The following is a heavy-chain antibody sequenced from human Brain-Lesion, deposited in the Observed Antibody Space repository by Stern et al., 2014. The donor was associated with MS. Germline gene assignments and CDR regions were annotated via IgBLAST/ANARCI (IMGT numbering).Heavy chain of an antibody. J-gene: IGHJ6*02. V-gene: IGHV1-2*02. CDR2: INPNTGGP. CDR3: ARDQRGITIFGVVTDYYYLGMDV. D-gene: IGHD3-3*01. CDR1: GYIFTGYY. Sequence: MQLVESGAEVKKPGASVKVSCKTSGYIFTGYYIHWVRQATGQGLEWMAWINPNTGGPKYAQKFQGRVTMSRDTSISTAYVELSSLTSDDTAVYYCARDQRGITIFGVVTDYYYLGMDVWGQGTTVTVSS.